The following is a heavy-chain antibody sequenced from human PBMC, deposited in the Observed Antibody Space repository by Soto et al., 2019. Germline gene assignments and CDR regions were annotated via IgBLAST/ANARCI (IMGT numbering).Heavy chain of an antibody. CDR1: GGSISSGCYY. CDR2: IYYSGST. V-gene: IGHV4-31*03. J-gene: IGHJ5*01. Sequence: QLQLQESGPGLVKPSQTLSLTCTISGGSISSGCYYWSLIRQHPGKGLEWIGYIYYSGSTYYNPSLKSRVTISVVTSKNQFSLKRSSVTAAATTVYYWARSIDPWGQGTLVTVAA. CDR3: ARSIDP.